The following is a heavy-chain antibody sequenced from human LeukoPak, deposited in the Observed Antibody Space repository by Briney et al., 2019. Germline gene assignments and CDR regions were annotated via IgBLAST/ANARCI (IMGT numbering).Heavy chain of an antibody. CDR3: ARHEIGGNWYPAFLDY. Sequence: SETLSLTCTVSVDSISTYYWSWIRQPPGKGLEWIGYIYYSGSTKYNTSLKSRVTISVDTSKNQFSLKLSSVTAADTAVYYCARHEIGGNWYPAFLDYWGQGTLVTVSS. V-gene: IGHV4-59*08. CDR1: VDSISTYY. J-gene: IGHJ4*02. D-gene: IGHD6-13*01. CDR2: IYYSGST.